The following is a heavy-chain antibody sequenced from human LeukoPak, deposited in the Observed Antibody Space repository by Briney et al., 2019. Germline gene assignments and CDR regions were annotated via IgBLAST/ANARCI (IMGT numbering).Heavy chain of an antibody. Sequence: PGGSLRLSCAASGFTVSSNYMSWVRQVPGKGLEWVSVIYSGGSTYYADSVKGRFTTSRDNSKNTLYLQMNSLRAEDTAVYYCARGGVSSSWYGGLDYWGQGTLVTVSS. J-gene: IGHJ4*02. CDR1: GFTVSSNY. CDR2: IYSGGST. CDR3: ARGGVSSSWYGGLDY. D-gene: IGHD6-13*01. V-gene: IGHV3-53*01.